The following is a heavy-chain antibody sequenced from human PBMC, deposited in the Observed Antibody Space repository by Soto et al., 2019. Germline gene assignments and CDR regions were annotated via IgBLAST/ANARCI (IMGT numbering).Heavy chain of an antibody. V-gene: IGHV3-33*01. CDR1: GFTFSSYG. J-gene: IGHJ4*02. CDR2: IWYDGSNK. D-gene: IGHD3-10*01. CDR3: ARDSRITMVRGVLDY. Sequence: GGSLRLSCAASGFTFSSYGMHWVRQAPGKGLEWVAVIWYDGSNKYYADSVKGRFTISRDNSKNTLYLQMNSLRAEDTAVYYCARDSRITMVRGVLDYWGQGTLVTVFS.